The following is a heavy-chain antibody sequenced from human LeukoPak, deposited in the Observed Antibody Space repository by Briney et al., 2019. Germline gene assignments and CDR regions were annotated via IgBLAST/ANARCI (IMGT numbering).Heavy chain of an antibody. CDR3: AREDGGWFDP. V-gene: IGHV4-30-2*01. CDR1: GGSISSGGYY. J-gene: IGHJ5*02. CDR2: IYHSGST. D-gene: IGHD3-10*01. Sequence: SETLSLTCTVSGGSISSGGYYWSWIRQPPGKGLEWIGYIYHSGSTYYNPSLKSRVTISVDRSKNQFSLKLSSVTAADTAVYYCAREDGGWFDPWGQGTLVTVSS.